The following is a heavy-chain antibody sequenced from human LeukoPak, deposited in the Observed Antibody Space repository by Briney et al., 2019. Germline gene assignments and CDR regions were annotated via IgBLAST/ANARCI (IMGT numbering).Heavy chain of an antibody. CDR3: ARTSIVGATTDFDS. J-gene: IGHJ4*02. V-gene: IGHV4-61*02. Sequence: SETLSLTCTVSGGSISSGSYYWSWIRQPAGKGLEWIGRIYTSGSTNYNPSLKSRVTISVDTSKNQFSLKLSSVTAADTAVYYCARTSIVGATTDFDSWGQGTLVTVSS. CDR1: GGSISSGSYY. D-gene: IGHD1-26*01. CDR2: IYTSGST.